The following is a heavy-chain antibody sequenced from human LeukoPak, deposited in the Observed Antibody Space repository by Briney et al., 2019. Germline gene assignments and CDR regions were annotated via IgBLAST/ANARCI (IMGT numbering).Heavy chain of an antibody. CDR1: DDSISDYY. Sequence: PSETLSLTCTVSDDSISDYYRGWIRQPPGKGLEWIGYFHNSGTSTYNPSLKSRVTISADTSKNQFSLKLSSVTAADTAVYYCARGVLGFGESLFDYWGQGTLVTVSS. D-gene: IGHD3-10*01. V-gene: IGHV4-59*12. J-gene: IGHJ4*02. CDR3: ARGVLGFGESLFDY. CDR2: FHNSGTS.